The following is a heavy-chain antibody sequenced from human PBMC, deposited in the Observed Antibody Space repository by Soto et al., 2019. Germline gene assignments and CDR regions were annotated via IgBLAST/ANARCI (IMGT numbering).Heavy chain of an antibody. CDR3: ARLSSTTFNHYYGMDV. D-gene: IGHD2-2*01. CDR2: IDPSDSYT. V-gene: IGHV5-10-1*01. CDR1: GYSFTSYW. Sequence: PGESLKISCKGSGYSFTSYWISWVRQMPGKGLEWMGRIDPSDSYTNYSPSFQGHVTISADKSISTAYLQWSSLKASDTTMYYCARLSSTTFNHYYGMDVWGQGTTVTVSS. J-gene: IGHJ6*02.